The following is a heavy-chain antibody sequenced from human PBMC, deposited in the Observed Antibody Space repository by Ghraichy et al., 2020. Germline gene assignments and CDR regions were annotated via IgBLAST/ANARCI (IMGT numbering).Heavy chain of an antibody. CDR1: GFTFSSYA. J-gene: IGHJ3*02. CDR2: ISGSGGST. CDR3: AKSGEWIGPDDAFDI. D-gene: IGHD3-3*01. V-gene: IGHV3-23*01. Sequence: GESLNISCAASGFTFSSYAMSWVRQAPGKGLEWVSAISGSGGSTYYADSVKGRFTISRDNSKNTLYLQMNSLRAEDTAVYYCAKSGEWIGPDDAFDIWGQGTMVTVSS.